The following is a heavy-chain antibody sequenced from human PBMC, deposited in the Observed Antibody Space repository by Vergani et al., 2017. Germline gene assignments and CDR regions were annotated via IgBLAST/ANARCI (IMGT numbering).Heavy chain of an antibody. CDR2: ISSSSSYI. Sequence: EVQLVESGGGLVKPGGSLRLSCAASGFTFSSYSMNWVRQAPGKGLEWVSSISSSSSYIYHADSVQGRFTISRDNAKNSLYLQMNSLRAEDTAVYYCATDGDSGYDFCTSGSAFDIWGQGTMVTVSS. CDR3: ATDGDSGYDFCTSGSAFDI. CDR1: GFTFSSYS. V-gene: IGHV3-21*01. D-gene: IGHD5-12*01. J-gene: IGHJ3*02.